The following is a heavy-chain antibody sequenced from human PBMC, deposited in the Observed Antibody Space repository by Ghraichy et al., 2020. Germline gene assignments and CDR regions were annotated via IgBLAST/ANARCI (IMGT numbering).Heavy chain of an antibody. J-gene: IGHJ4*02. CDR3: VGLVKRWLQLSYYFDY. CDR1: GGSISSSSYY. V-gene: IGHV4-39*01. D-gene: IGHD5-24*01. Sequence: SETLSLTCTVSGGSISSSSYYWGWIRQPPGKGLEWIGSIYYSGSTYYNPSLKSRVTISVDTSKNQFSLKLSSVTAADTAVYYCVGLVKRWLQLSYYFDYWGQGTLVTVSS. CDR2: IYYSGST.